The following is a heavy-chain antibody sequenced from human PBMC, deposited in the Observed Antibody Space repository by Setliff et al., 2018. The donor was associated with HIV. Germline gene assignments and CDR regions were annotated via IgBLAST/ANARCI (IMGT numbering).Heavy chain of an antibody. CDR1: GASIRNYY. D-gene: IGHD3-10*02. CDR2: IYNSGIT. Sequence: SETLSLTCTVSGASIRNYYWSWVRQPPGKGLEWIGYIYNSGITNYNPSLESRVTITVDTSKNQFSLKVSSVTAADTAVYFCARGQDGHSVLFDYWGQGALVTVSS. CDR3: ARGQDGHSVLFDY. V-gene: IGHV4-59*01. J-gene: IGHJ4*02.